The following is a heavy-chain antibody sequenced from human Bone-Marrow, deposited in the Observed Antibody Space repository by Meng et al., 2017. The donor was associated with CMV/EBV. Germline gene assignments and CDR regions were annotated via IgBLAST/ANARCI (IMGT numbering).Heavy chain of an antibody. Sequence: ASVKVSCKASGYTFTGYYMHWVRQAPGQGLEWMGWINPNSGGTNYAQKFQGRVTMTRDTSTSTAYMELSRLRSDDTAVYYCARKRFLEWFPIDYWGQGTLVTVSS. V-gene: IGHV1-2*02. CDR3: ARKRFLEWFPIDY. CDR1: GYTFTGYY. CDR2: INPNSGGT. J-gene: IGHJ4*02. D-gene: IGHD3-3*01.